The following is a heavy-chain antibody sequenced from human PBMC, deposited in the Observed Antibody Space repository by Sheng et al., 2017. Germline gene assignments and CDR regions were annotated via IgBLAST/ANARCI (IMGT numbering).Heavy chain of an antibody. J-gene: IGHJ4*02. Sequence: QVQLQQWGAGLLKPSETLSLTCAVYGGSFSGYYWSWIRQPPGKGLEWIGEINHSGSTNYNPSLKSRVTISVDTSKNQFSLKLSSVTAADTAVYYCARGNSSSLLSRFFDYWGQGNLVTVSS. CDR2: INHSGST. D-gene: IGHD6-13*01. CDR1: GGSFSGYY. V-gene: IGHV4-34*01. CDR3: ARGNSSSLLSRFFDY.